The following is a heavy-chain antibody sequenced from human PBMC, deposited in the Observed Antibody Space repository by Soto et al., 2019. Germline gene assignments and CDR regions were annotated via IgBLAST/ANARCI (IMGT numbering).Heavy chain of an antibody. CDR2: MSFDGSNK. V-gene: IGHV3-30*18. CDR3: AKARGRLGAVGYYFDS. Sequence: QVQLVESGGGVVQPGRSLRLSCAASGFTFSSHAMHWVRQAPGKGLEWVTIMSFDGSNKNYADSVKGRFTISRDNSKSTQYLQMNSLRVEDTAIYYCAKARGRLGAVGYYFDSWGQGTLVTVSS. D-gene: IGHD6-13*01. CDR1: GFTFSSHA. J-gene: IGHJ4*02.